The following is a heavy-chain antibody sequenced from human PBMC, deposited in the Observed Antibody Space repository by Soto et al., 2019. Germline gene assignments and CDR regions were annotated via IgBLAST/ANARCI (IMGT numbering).Heavy chain of an antibody. Sequence: GESLKISCQGSGYSFANYWIAWVRQMPGKGLEWVGVIYPGDSDTRYSPSFRGQVTISADKSISHVYLQWSSLKAPDTAMYYCARNRLRQYYYGMDVWGQGTTVTLS. D-gene: IGHD3-10*01. J-gene: IGHJ6*02. CDR3: ARNRLRQYYYGMDV. CDR2: IYPGDSDT. V-gene: IGHV5-51*01. CDR1: GYSFANYW.